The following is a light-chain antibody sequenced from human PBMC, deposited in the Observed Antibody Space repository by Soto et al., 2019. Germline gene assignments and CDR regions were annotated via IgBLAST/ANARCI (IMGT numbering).Light chain of an antibody. Sequence: QSALTQPRSVSGSPGQSVTISCTGTSSDVGGYNFVSWYQQHPGKAPKLMIYDVSKRPSGVPDRFSGSKSAKTASLTISGLQAEDEADYYCCSYAGSYGVFGGGTKVTVL. CDR1: SSDVGGYNF. J-gene: IGLJ3*02. CDR2: DVS. V-gene: IGLV2-11*01. CDR3: CSYAGSYGV.